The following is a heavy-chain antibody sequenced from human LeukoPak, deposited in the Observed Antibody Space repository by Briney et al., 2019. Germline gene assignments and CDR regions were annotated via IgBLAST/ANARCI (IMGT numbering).Heavy chain of an antibody. D-gene: IGHD6-19*01. V-gene: IGHV3-7*03. Sequence: GGSLRLLCAASGFIISSYWMSWVRQDAGEGLEWVANIKRGGGGRLYVDSVKGRFTIYRDNAKNSLYLQMNSLRSEDTALYYCAKDHGSGFYYFDYWGQGTLVTVSS. J-gene: IGHJ4*02. CDR2: IKRGGGGR. CDR3: AKDHGSGFYYFDY. CDR1: GFIISSYW.